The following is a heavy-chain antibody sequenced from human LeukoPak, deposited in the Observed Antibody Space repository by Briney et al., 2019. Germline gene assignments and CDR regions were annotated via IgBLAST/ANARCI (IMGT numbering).Heavy chain of an antibody. V-gene: IGHV1-2*02. J-gene: IGHJ6*02. CDR3: ARAGYCSGGSCTTYYYYGMDV. CDR1: GYTFTGYY. Sequence: GASVKVSCKASGYTFTGYYMHWVRQAPGQGLEWMGWINPNSGGTNYAQKFQGRVTMTRDTSISTAYMELSRLRSDDTAVYYCARAGYCSGGSCTTYYYYGMDVWGQGTTVTVSS. D-gene: IGHD2-15*01. CDR2: INPNSGGT.